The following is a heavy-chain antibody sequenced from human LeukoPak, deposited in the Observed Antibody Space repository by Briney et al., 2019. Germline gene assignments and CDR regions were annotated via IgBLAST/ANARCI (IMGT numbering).Heavy chain of an antibody. V-gene: IGHV4-59*08. D-gene: IGHD6-19*01. Sequence: SETLSLTCAASGGSISSYDLNCIRQPPGNRLGLKAFSYSSGSTNYNPCLKSRVTISVDTSKNQFSLKLSSLTAADTAVYYCARHSRRSIAVAGTPFDYWGQGTLVTVSS. CDR1: GGSISSYD. CDR3: ARHSRRSIAVAGTPFDY. J-gene: IGHJ4*02. CDR2: SYSSGST.